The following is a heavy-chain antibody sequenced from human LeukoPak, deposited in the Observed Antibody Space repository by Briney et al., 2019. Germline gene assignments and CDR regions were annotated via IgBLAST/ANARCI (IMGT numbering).Heavy chain of an antibody. CDR2: ISRSGSPI. CDR3: ARDLSGELDY. Sequence: PGGSLRLSCTASGFTFSDYYMSWIRQAPGKGLQWLSYISRSGSPIFCADSVKGRFTVSRDNAKNSLYLQMSSLRDDDTAIYYCARDLSGELDYWGQGTLVTVSS. V-gene: IGHV3-11*01. J-gene: IGHJ4*02. D-gene: IGHD3-10*01. CDR1: GFTFSDYY.